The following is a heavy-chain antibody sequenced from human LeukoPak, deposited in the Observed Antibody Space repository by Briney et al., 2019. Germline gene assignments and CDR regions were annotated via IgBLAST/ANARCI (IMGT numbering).Heavy chain of an antibody. CDR3: AREERYCTNGMCPGAFDY. Sequence: GGSLRLSCAASGFTFSSYEMHWVRQAPGKGLEWVSYISKSGRTIYYADSVKGRFTISRDNTKNSLYLQMNSLRAEDTAVYYCAREERYCTNGMCPGAFDYCGQGTLVTVSS. V-gene: IGHV3-48*03. CDR2: ISKSGRTI. CDR1: GFTFSSYE. D-gene: IGHD2-8*01. J-gene: IGHJ4*02.